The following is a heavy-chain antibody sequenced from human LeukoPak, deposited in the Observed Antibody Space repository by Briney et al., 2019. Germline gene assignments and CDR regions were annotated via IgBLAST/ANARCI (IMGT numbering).Heavy chain of an antibody. V-gene: IGHV4-34*01. D-gene: IGHD3-10*01. CDR1: GGSFSGYY. CDR3: ARHRRLLWFGEFFDY. CDR2: INHSGST. Sequence: SETLSLTCAVYGGSFSGYYWSWIRQPPGKGLEWIGEINHSGSTNYNPSLKSRVTISVDTSKNQFSLKLSSVTAADTAVYYCARHRRLLWFGEFFDYWGQGTLVTVSS. J-gene: IGHJ4*02.